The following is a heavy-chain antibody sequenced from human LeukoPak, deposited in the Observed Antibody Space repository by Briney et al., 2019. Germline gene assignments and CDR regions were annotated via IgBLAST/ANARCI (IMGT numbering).Heavy chain of an antibody. CDR1: GFTSSSYA. CDR2: ISYDGSNK. J-gene: IGHJ6*03. D-gene: IGHD3-9*01. V-gene: IGHV3-30-3*01. Sequence: GGSLRLSCAASGFTSSSYAMHWVRQAPGKGLEWVAVISYDGSNKYYADSVKGRFTISRDNSKNTLYLQMNSLRAEDTAVYYCARDQRRFDWLPPDYYMDVWGKGTTVTVSS. CDR3: ARDQRRFDWLPPDYYMDV.